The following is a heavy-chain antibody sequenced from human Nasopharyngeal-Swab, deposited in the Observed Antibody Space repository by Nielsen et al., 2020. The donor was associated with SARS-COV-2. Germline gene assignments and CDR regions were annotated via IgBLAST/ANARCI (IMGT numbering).Heavy chain of an antibody. CDR1: GFTFSSYA. CDR3: ANYLGYCSGGSCSYYYYYMDV. CDR2: ISGSGGST. V-gene: IGHV3-23*01. J-gene: IGHJ6*03. Sequence: GESLKISCAASGFTFSSYAMSWVRQAPGKGLEWVSAISGSGGSTYYADSVKGRFTISRDNPKNTLYLQMNSLRAEDTAVYYCANYLGYCSGGSCSYYYYYMDVWGKGTTVTVSS. D-gene: IGHD2-15*01.